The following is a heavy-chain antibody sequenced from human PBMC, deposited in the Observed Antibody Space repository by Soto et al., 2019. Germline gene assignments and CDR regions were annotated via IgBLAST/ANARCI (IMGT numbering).Heavy chain of an antibody. V-gene: IGHV3-23*01. Sequence: SVKGRFPISRDNSKNTLYLQMNSLRAEDTAVYYCAKGRRDGYNGVFDYWGQGTLVTVSS. CDR3: AKGRRDGYNGVFDY. D-gene: IGHD5-12*01. J-gene: IGHJ4*02.